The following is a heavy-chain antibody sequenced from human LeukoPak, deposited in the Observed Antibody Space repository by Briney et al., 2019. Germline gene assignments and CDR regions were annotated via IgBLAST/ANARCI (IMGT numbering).Heavy chain of an antibody. CDR2: ISYSGSA. Sequence: SETLSLTCTVSGGSISNYYWSWIRQFPGKGLEWIGYISYSGSASYIPSLKSRVTISVDTSKNQFSLKLTSVTAADTALYYCASESVALAGIDYWGQGTLVTVSS. CDR1: GGSISNYY. J-gene: IGHJ4*02. D-gene: IGHD6-19*01. V-gene: IGHV4-59*08. CDR3: ASESVALAGIDY.